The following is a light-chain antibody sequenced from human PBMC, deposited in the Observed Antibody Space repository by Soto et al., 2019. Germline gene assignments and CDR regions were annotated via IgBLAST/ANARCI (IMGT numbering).Light chain of an antibody. Sequence: QAVVTQEPSLTVSPGGTVTLTCGSSTRAVTNGHYPYWFQQKPGQAPRTLIYDTTNRHSWTPARFPGSLLGGKAALTLSGAQPEDEAEYYCLLSYNGPYVFXTGTKVTVL. CDR2: DTT. V-gene: IGLV7-46*01. J-gene: IGLJ1*01. CDR3: LLSYNGPYV. CDR1: TRAVTNGHY.